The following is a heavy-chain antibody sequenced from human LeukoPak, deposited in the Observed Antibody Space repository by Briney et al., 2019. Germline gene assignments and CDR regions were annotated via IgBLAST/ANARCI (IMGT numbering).Heavy chain of an antibody. CDR3: ARWPASGYYDSRAKYYFDY. V-gene: IGHV1-2*06. CDR2: IKPNSGGT. J-gene: IGHJ4*02. Sequence: ASVKVSCKASGYTFTGYYMQSVRPAPGQGLGRVGRIKPNSGGTNSAQKFQGGVTTTRETSISTAYMELSRLRSDDTAVYYCARWPASGYYDSRAKYYFDYWGQGTLVTVSS. CDR1: GYTFTGYY. D-gene: IGHD3-22*01.